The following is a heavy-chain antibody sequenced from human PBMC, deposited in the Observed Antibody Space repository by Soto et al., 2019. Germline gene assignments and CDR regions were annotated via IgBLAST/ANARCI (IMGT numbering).Heavy chain of an antibody. CDR1: GFTFEDAW. Sequence: EVQLVESGGDLVKPGGSLRLSCAGSGFTFEDAWINWVRQAPGKGLEWVGRSKSKTDGGTIDYAAPVKGRFTISRDDSKTTLYLQMNSLTIDDTAVYYCATDRETVTGTKRIFDYWGPGTLVTVSS. V-gene: IGHV3-15*07. D-gene: IGHD1-7*01. CDR2: SKSKTDGGTI. J-gene: IGHJ4*02. CDR3: ATDRETVTGTKRIFDY.